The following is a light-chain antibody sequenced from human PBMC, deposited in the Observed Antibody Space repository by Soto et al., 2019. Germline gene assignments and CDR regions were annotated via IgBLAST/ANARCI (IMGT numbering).Light chain of an antibody. Sequence: DIQMTQSPSSLSASVGDRVTITCRASKGISNYLAWYQQKPGKVPKLLIYAASTLQSGVPSRFSGSVSGTDFTLTISSLQPEYVATYYCQKYNSAPLPFGGGTKVEIK. CDR1: KGISNY. CDR3: QKYNSAPLP. J-gene: IGKJ4*02. V-gene: IGKV1-27*01. CDR2: AAS.